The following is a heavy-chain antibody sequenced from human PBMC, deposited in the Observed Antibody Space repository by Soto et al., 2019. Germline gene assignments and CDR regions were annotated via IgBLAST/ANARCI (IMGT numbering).Heavy chain of an antibody. CDR1: GGSFSAYY. J-gene: IGHJ6*02. CDR2: IIHSEST. D-gene: IGHD1-26*01. CDR3: ARQRPTDGRWEFANYYGMDV. V-gene: IGHV4-34*12. Sequence: LSLTCAVYGGSFSAYYWSWVRQPPGKGLEWIGEIIHSESTKYNPSLKSRVTISVDTSKNQFSLKLSSVTAADTAAYYCARQRPTDGRWEFANYYGMDVWGQGTPVTVSS.